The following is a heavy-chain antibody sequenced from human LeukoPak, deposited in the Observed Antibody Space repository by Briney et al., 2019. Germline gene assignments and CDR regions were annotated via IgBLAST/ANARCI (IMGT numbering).Heavy chain of an antibody. J-gene: IGHJ5*02. CDR3: ARGGRSYYDFWSGYYGYNWFDP. D-gene: IGHD3-3*01. CDR1: GYTFTSYD. V-gene: IGHV1-8*01. CDR2: MNPNSGNT. Sequence: ASVKVSCKASGYTFTSYDINWVRQATGQGLEWMGWMNPNSGNTGYAQKFQGGVTMTRNTSISTAYMELSSLRSEDTAVYYCARGGRSYYDFWSGYYGYNWFDPWGQGTLVTVSS.